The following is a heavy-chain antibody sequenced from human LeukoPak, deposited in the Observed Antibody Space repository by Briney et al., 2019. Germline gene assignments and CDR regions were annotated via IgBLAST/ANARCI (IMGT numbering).Heavy chain of an antibody. J-gene: IGHJ3*02. CDR1: GYTFTSYG. D-gene: IGHD6-19*01. Sequence: VASVKVSCKASGYTFTSYGISWVRQAPGQGLEWMGWISAYNGNTNYAQKLQGRVTMTTDTSASTAYMELRSLRSDDTAVYYCARDVQQWLDDAFDIWGQGTMVTVSS. CDR3: ARDVQQWLDDAFDI. V-gene: IGHV1-18*01. CDR2: ISAYNGNT.